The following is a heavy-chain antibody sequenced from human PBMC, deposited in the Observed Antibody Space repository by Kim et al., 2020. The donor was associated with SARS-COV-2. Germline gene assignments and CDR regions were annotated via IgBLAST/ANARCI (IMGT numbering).Heavy chain of an antibody. CDR2: MKPNSGNT. J-gene: IGHJ4*02. V-gene: IGHV1-8*01. CDR3: ARGRSLQLWPTVDY. D-gene: IGHD5-18*01. CDR1: GYTVTSYD. Sequence: ASVKVSCKASGYTVTSYDINWVRQATGQGLEGRGWMKPNSGNTGDAQKVQGRVTRTRNTSISTAYMELSSLRSEDTAVYYCARGRSLQLWPTVDYWGQGTLVTVSS.